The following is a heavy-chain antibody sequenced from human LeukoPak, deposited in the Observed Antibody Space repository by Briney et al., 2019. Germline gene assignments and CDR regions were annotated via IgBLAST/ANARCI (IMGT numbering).Heavy chain of an antibody. CDR3: ASQLGDASDI. V-gene: IGHV3-11*04. D-gene: IGHD6-13*01. CDR1: RFTFSDYY. Sequence: GGSLRLSCAASRFTFSDYYMSWIRQAPGKGLEWVSYISSSSSTIYYADSVKGRFTISRDNGKNSLYLQMNSLRAEDTAVYYCASQLGDASDIWGQGTMVTVSS. J-gene: IGHJ3*02. CDR2: ISSSSSTI.